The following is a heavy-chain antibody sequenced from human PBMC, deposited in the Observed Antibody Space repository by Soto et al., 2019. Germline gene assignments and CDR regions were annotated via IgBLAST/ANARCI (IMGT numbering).Heavy chain of an antibody. CDR1: GGSLGSYY. CDR3: ARVSVYYDYVWGSRYYGMDV. CDR2: VFYTGRA. D-gene: IGHD3-16*01. J-gene: IGHJ6*02. V-gene: IGHV4-59*01. Sequence: SETLSLTCTVSGGSLGSYYWSWIRQPPGKGLEWIGYVFYTGRANYNASLKSRVRISLDTSKNQFSLKLSSVTAADTAVYYCARVSVYYDYVWGSRYYGMDVWGQGTMVTVSS.